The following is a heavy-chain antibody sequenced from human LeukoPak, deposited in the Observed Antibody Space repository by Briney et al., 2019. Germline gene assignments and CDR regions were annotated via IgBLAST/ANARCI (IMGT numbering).Heavy chain of an antibody. CDR1: GFTSSSYA. Sequence: GGSLRLSCAASGFTSSSYAMHWVRQAPGKGLEWVAVISYDGSNKYYADSVKGRFTISRDNSKNTLYLQMNSLRAEDTAVYYCARDRSVSGWTRPVNWFDPWGQGTLVTVSS. CDR2: ISYDGSNK. D-gene: IGHD6-19*01. J-gene: IGHJ5*02. CDR3: ARDRSVSGWTRPVNWFDP. V-gene: IGHV3-30-3*01.